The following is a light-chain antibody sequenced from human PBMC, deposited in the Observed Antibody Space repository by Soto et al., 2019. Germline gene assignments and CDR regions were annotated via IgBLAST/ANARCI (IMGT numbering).Light chain of an antibody. CDR2: DAS. J-gene: IGKJ4*01. Sequence: DIQMTQSPSSLSASVGDRVTITCQASQDISNYLNWFQQKPGKAPKLLTYDASNLETGVPSRFSGSGSGTDFTCTISSLQPEDIATYYCHQYDNLPFGGGTKVEIK. V-gene: IGKV1-33*01. CDR3: HQYDNLP. CDR1: QDISNY.